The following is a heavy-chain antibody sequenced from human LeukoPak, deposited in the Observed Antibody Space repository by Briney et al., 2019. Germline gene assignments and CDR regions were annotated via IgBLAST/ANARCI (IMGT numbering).Heavy chain of an antibody. CDR1: GFTVSSNY. J-gene: IGHJ4*02. CDR2: IYSGGST. V-gene: IGHV3-66*01. D-gene: IGHD2-2*02. CDR3: AREYLGSVDY. Sequence: AGGSLRLSCAASGFTVSSNYMSWVRQAPGKGLEWVSVIYSGGSTYYADSVKGRFTISRDNSKNTLYLQMNSLRAEDTAVYYCAREYLGSVDYWGQGTLVTVSS.